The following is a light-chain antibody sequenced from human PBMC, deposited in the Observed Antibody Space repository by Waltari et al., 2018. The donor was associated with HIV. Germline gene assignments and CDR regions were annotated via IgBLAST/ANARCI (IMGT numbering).Light chain of an antibody. J-gene: IGKJ5*01. CDR2: DAS. Sequence: ELLMTQSPATLSLSPGERATLSCRASQSIRSNLAWYQQKPGQAPRLLLYDASTRATGIPARFSGSGSGTEFTLTITSLQSEDFAVYYCQQYNNWPPITFGQGTRLEIK. V-gene: IGKV3-15*01. CDR1: QSIRSN. CDR3: QQYNNWPPIT.